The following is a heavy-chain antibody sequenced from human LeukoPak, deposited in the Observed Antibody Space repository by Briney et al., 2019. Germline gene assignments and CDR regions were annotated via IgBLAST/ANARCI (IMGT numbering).Heavy chain of an antibody. CDR1: GDSVSTNSAV. CDR3: AKDFELGGGAYYDSSGSVAP. Sequence: SQTLSLTCAISGDSVSTNSAVWNWIRQSPSRGLEWLGRTYYRSKWYTDYAVSVKSRITINPDTSKNQLSLHLNSVTPEDTAVYYCAKDFELGGGAYYDSSGSVAPGGQGTLVTVSS. D-gene: IGHD3-22*01. V-gene: IGHV6-1*01. J-gene: IGHJ4*02. CDR2: TYYRSKWYT.